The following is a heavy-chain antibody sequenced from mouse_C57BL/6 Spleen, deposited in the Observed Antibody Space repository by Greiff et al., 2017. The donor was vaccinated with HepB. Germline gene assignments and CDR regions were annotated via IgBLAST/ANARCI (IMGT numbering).Heavy chain of an antibody. D-gene: IGHD1-1*02. Sequence: EVHLVESGGGLVQPGGSLKLSCAASGFTFSDYGMAWVRQAPRKGPEWVAFISNLAYSIYYADTVTGRFTISRENAKNTLYLEMSSLRSEDTAMYYCARGGKGGFDYWGQGTTLTVSS. CDR3: ARGGKGGFDY. CDR1: GFTFSDYG. V-gene: IGHV5-15*01. CDR2: ISNLAYSI. J-gene: IGHJ2*01.